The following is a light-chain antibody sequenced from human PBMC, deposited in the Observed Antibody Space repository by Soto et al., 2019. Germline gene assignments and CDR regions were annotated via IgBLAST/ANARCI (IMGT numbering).Light chain of an antibody. V-gene: IGKV3-15*01. CDR1: QSVGTN. CDR3: LQYNNWPPYS. Sequence: IVMTQSPATLSVSPGESATLSCRASQSVGTNLAWYQQTPGQAPRVLIHSASNRATGIPARFSGSGSDTEFTLTISGLQSEDFAIYYCLQYNNWPPYSFGQGTKLENK. J-gene: IGKJ2*01. CDR2: SAS.